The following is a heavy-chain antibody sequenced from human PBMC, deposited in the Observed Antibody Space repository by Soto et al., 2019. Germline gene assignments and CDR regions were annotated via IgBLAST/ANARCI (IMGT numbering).Heavy chain of an antibody. J-gene: IGHJ3*02. CDR3: AVNRYSGSYYNAFDI. V-gene: IGHV1-69*12. Sequence: QVQLVQSGAEVKKPGSSVKVSCKASGGTFSSYAISWVRQAPGQGLEWMGGIIPIFGTANYAQKFQGRVTINADESKRTAYMELSSLRSEDTAVDYCAVNRYSGSYYNAFDIGGQGTMVTVSS. D-gene: IGHD1-26*01. CDR1: GGTFSSYA. CDR2: IIPIFGTA.